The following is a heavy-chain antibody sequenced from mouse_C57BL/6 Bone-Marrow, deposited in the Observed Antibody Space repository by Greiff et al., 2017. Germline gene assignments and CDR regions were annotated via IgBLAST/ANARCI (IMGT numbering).Heavy chain of an antibody. D-gene: IGHD1-1*01. CDR1: GYAFSSYW. Sequence: VKLMESGAELVKPGASVKISCKASGYAFSSYWMNWVKQRPGKGLEWIGQIYPGDGDTNYNGKFKGKATLTADKSSSTAYMQLSSLTSEDSAVYFCARSPPYYYGSSPFAYWGQGTLVTVSA. V-gene: IGHV1-80*01. J-gene: IGHJ3*01. CDR2: IYPGDGDT. CDR3: ARSPPYYYGSSPFAY.